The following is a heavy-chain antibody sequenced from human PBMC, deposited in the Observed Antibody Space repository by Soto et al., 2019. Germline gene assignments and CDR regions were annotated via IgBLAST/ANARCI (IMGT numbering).Heavy chain of an antibody. V-gene: IGHV1-69*02. CDR2: IIPILGIA. CDR1: GGTFSSYT. Sequence: SVKVSCKASGGTFSSYTISWVRQAPGQGLEWMGRIIPILGIANYAQKFQGRVTITADKSTSTAYMELSGLRSEDTAVYYCARGRYSSSTSCSEPYYYYYYMDVWGKGTTVTVSS. J-gene: IGHJ6*03. CDR3: ARGRYSSSTSCSEPYYYYYYMDV. D-gene: IGHD2-2*01.